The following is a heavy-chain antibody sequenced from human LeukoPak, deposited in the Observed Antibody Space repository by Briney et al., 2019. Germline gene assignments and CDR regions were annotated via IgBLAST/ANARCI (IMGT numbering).Heavy chain of an antibody. V-gene: IGHV3-64D*06. CDR2: ISSNGGST. CDR3: VKDSRIAVAGTEFDY. Sequence: GGSLRLSCSASGFTFSSYAMHWVRQAPGKGLEYVSAISSNGGSTYYADSVTGRFTISRDNSKNTLYLQMSSLRAEDTAVYYCVKDSRIAVAGTEFDYWGQGTLVTVSS. CDR1: GFTFSSYA. D-gene: IGHD6-19*01. J-gene: IGHJ4*02.